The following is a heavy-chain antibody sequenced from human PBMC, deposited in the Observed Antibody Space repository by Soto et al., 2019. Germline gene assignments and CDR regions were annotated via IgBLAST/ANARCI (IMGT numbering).Heavy chain of an antibody. J-gene: IGHJ4*02. V-gene: IGHV1-3*04. CDR1: GHTFTSHG. CDR3: ARDRRMWSGGGAY. Sequence: ASVKVSCKASGHTFTSHGVHCVRQAPGQGLEWMGWINTANGETKYSKKFQDRVVITRDTSANTAYLELGSLTSEDTAVFYCARDRRMWSGGGAYWGQGTLVTVSS. D-gene: IGHD3-10*01. CDR2: INTANGET.